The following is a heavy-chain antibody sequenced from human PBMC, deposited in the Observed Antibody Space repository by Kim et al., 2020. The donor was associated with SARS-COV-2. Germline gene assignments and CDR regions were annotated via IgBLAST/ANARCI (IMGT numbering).Heavy chain of an antibody. V-gene: IGHV4-34*01. CDR3: ARGYGDYGYFDY. J-gene: IGHJ4*02. Sequence: NSNPSLKSRVTISVDTSKNQFSRKLSSVTDADTAVYYCARGYGDYGYFDYWGQGTLVTVSS. D-gene: IGHD4-17*01.